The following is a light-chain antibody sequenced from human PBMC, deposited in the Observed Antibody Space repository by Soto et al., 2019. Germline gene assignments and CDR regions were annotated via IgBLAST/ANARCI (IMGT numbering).Light chain of an antibody. Sequence: EIVLTQSPCTLSLSPGERATLSCRSSQYVSSSSLAWYQQKRGQASRLLIHDASSRATGIPDRFSGSGSGTDFTLTISRLEPEDFAVYYCHQYGSSAWTFGQGTKVDI. CDR2: DAS. J-gene: IGKJ1*01. CDR1: QYVSSSS. V-gene: IGKV3-20*01. CDR3: HQYGSSAWT.